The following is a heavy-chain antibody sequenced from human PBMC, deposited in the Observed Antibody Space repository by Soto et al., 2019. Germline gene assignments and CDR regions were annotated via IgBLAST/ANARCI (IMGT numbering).Heavy chain of an antibody. CDR1: GFTFSSYS. D-gene: IGHD3-10*01. Sequence: EVQLVESGGGLVKPEGSLRLSCAASGFTFSSYSMNWVRQAPGKGLEWVSSLSSSSYYIYYADSVKGRFTISRDNAKNSLYLQMNSLRAEDTAVYYCARDLDYYGSGGDGMDVWGQGTTVTVSS. CDR2: LSSSSYYI. V-gene: IGHV3-21*01. J-gene: IGHJ6*02. CDR3: ARDLDYYGSGGDGMDV.